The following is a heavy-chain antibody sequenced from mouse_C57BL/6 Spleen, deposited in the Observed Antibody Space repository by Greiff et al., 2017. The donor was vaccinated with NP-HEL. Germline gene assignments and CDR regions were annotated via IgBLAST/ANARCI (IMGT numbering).Heavy chain of an antibody. V-gene: IGHV1-52*01. D-gene: IGHD2-5*01. Sequence: QVQLKQPGAELVRPGSSVKLSCKASGYTFTSYWMHWVKQRPIQGLEWIGNIDPSDSETHYNQKFKDKATLTVDKSSSTAYMQLSSLTSEDSAVYYCARYSNYVGAMDYWGQGTSVTVSS. J-gene: IGHJ4*01. CDR1: GYTFTSYW. CDR2: IDPSDSET. CDR3: ARYSNYVGAMDY.